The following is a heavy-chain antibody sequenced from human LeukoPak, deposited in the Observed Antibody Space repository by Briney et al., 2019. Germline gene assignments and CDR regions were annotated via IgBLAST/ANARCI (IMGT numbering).Heavy chain of an antibody. D-gene: IGHD3-22*01. Sequence: GGSLRLSCAASGFTFSDYYMSWIRQAPGKGLEWLSYIYGIDSTISYAASVKGRITISRDNAKNSLYLQMNSLRAEDTAVYYCARDAYYYDSSSYYRNAFDIWGQGTVVTVSS. CDR2: IYGIDSTI. CDR1: GFTFSDYY. CDR3: ARDAYYYDSSSYYRNAFDI. V-gene: IGHV3-11*01. J-gene: IGHJ3*02.